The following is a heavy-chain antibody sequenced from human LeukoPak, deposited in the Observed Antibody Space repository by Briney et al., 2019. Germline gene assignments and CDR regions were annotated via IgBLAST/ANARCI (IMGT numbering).Heavy chain of an antibody. Sequence: GGSLRLSCAASGYIFSDYSMNWVRQAPGKGLEWVSNIRGSASGLGSGMYYADSVKGRFTISRDDAKNSLYLQMSSLRAEDTAFYYCARDNNWGFDYWGQGALVTVSS. J-gene: IGHJ4*02. CDR3: ARDNNWGFDY. CDR2: IRGSASGLGSGM. V-gene: IGHV3-48*04. CDR1: GYIFSDYS. D-gene: IGHD7-27*01.